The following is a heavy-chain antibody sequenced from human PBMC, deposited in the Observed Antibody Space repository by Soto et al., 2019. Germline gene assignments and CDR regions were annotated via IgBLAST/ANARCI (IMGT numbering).Heavy chain of an antibody. CDR3: AKATVGYCSSTSCSYFDY. CDR2: ISGSGGST. Sequence: GGSLRLSCAASGFTFSSYSMSWVSQAPGKGLEWVSAISGSGGSTYYADSVKGRFTISRDNSKNTLYLQMNSLRAEDTAVYYCAKATVGYCSSTSCSYFDYWGQGTLVTVSS. D-gene: IGHD2-2*01. CDR1: GFTFSSYS. V-gene: IGHV3-23*01. J-gene: IGHJ4*02.